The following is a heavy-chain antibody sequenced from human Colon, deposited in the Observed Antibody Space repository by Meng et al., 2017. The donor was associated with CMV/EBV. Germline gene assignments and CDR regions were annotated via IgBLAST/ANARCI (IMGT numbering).Heavy chain of an antibody. CDR2: IYSGGST. Sequence: GESLKISCAASGFTVTNGYMTWVRQAPGMGLEWVSIIYSGGSTYYADSVKGRFTISRDNSKNTLYLQMNSLRADDTAVYYYAKVLRGHSGSDYPIQNDAFDIWGQGTMVTVSS. CDR3: AKVLRGHSGSDYPIQNDAFDI. J-gene: IGHJ3*02. V-gene: IGHV3-53*01. CDR1: GFTVTNGY. D-gene: IGHD1-26*01.